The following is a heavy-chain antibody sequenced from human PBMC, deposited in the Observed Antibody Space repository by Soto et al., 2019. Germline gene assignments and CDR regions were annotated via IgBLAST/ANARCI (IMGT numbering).Heavy chain of an antibody. CDR2: IIPIFGTA. J-gene: IGHJ4*02. D-gene: IGHD1-26*01. CDR3: ARGLPRVGARGVFDY. CDR1: GGTFSSYA. V-gene: IGHV1-69*13. Sequence: SVKVSCKASGGTFSSYAISWVRQAPGQGLEWMGGIIPIFGTANYAQKFQGRVTITADESTSTAYMELNSVTPEDTAVYYCARGLPRVGARGVFDYWGQGTLVTVSS.